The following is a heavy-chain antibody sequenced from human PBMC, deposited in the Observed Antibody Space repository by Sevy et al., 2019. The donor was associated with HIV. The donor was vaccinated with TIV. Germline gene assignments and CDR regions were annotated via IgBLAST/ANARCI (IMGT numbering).Heavy chain of an antibody. CDR1: GGSIVTYY. Sequence: SETLSLTCSVSGGSIVTYYWTWFRQSPGKGLEYIGYVYRGGSTNYNPSLKGRATTSLDTSKKQFSLTLRSVTAADTAVYYYARLTSSFYYYMDVWGKGTTVTVSS. CDR2: VYRGGST. J-gene: IGHJ6*03. D-gene: IGHD6-6*01. V-gene: IGHV4-59*08. CDR3: ARLTSSFYYYMDV.